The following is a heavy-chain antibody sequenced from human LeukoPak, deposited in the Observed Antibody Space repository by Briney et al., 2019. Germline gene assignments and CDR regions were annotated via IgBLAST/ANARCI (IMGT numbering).Heavy chain of an antibody. D-gene: IGHD3-10*01. CDR2: ISSSGSTI. J-gene: IGHJ4*02. CDR3: ARHRILGELFL. V-gene: IGHV3-48*04. Sequence: GGSLRLSCAASGFTFSSYGMHWVRQAPGKGLEWVSYISSSGSTIYYADSVKGRFTISRDNAKNSLYLQMNSLRAEDTAVYYCARHRILGELFLWGQGTLVTVSS. CDR1: GFTFSSYG.